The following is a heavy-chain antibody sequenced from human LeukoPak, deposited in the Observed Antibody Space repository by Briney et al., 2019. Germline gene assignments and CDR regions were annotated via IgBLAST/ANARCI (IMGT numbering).Heavy chain of an antibody. CDR1: TGSISSGDYY. V-gene: IGHV4-30-4*01. Sequence: PSQTLSPAWTVATGSISSGDYYWSWIRQPPGKGLEWIGYIYYSGSTYYNPSLKSRLTISVDTSKNQFSLKLSSVTAADTAVYYCARRVVGQPDAFDIWGQGTMVTVSS. D-gene: IGHD2-2*01. CDR3: ARRVVGQPDAFDI. J-gene: IGHJ3*02. CDR2: IYYSGST.